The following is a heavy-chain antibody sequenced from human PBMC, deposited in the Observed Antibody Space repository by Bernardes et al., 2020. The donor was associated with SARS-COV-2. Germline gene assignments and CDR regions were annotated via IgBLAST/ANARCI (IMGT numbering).Heavy chain of an antibody. J-gene: IGHJ3*02. CDR1: GGSISSGGYY. CDR2: IYYSGST. D-gene: IGHD3-3*01. Sequence: SETLSLTCTVSGGSISSGGYYWSWIRQHPGKGLEWIGYIYYSGSTYYNPSLKSRVTISVDTSKNQFSLKLSSVTAADTAVYYCARARAITIFGVVTPFDIWGQGTMVTVSS. CDR3: ARARAITIFGVVTPFDI. V-gene: IGHV4-31*03.